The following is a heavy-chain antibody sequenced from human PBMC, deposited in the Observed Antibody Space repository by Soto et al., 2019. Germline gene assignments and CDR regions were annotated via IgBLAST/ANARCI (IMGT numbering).Heavy chain of an antibody. D-gene: IGHD2-8*01. CDR1: GGSISSGGYY. J-gene: IGHJ5*02. CDR2: IYYSGST. CDR3: ASSGYCTNGVCYTLFDP. V-gene: IGHV4-30-4*01. Sequence: SETLSLTCTVSGGSISSGGYYWSWIRQPPGKGLEWIGYIYYSGSTYYNPSLKSRVTISVDTSKNQFSLKLSSVTAADTAVYYCASSGYCTNGVCYTLFDPRGQGTLVTVSS.